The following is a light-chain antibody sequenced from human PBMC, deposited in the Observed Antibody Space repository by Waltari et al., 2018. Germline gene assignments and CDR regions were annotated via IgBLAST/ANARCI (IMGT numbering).Light chain of an antibody. CDR3: SSYAGNNIVL. J-gene: IGLJ2*01. Sequence: QSALTQPPSASGSPGQSVTIPCTGTSNDVGAWNYVSWYQQHPGKAPKLIIYEVTKWPSGVPDRFSGSKSGNTASLTVSGLRAEDEADYYCSSYAGNNIVLFGGGTKLTVV. CDR1: SNDVGAWNY. V-gene: IGLV2-8*01. CDR2: EVT.